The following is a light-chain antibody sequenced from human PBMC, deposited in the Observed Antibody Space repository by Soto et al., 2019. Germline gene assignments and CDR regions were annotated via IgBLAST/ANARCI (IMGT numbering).Light chain of an antibody. CDR1: SSNIWAGYN. V-gene: IGLV1-40*01. CDR3: QSFDSSLSGSV. CDR2: DNN. Sequence: QSVLTQPPSVSGAPGQRVTISCTGSSSNIWAGYNVHWYQQLPGTAPKLLIYDNNNRPSGVPDRFSGSKSGTSASLAITGLQSEDEADYYCQSFDSSLSGSVFGGGTKLTVL. J-gene: IGLJ2*01.